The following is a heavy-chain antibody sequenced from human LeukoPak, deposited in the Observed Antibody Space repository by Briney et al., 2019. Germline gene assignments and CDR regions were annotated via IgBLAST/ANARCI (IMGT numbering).Heavy chain of an antibody. D-gene: IGHD5-12*01. Sequence: GGSLRLSCSASGFTFSTYSMHWVRQAPGQGLEYVSAVTSNGGRTYYADSVQGRFTISRDNSKNTLYLQMSGLRTEDTAVYYCVNFGNSGYDFHWGRGTLVTVSP. J-gene: IGHJ4*02. CDR3: VNFGNSGYDFH. CDR1: GFTFSTYS. V-gene: IGHV3-64D*09. CDR2: VTSNGGRT.